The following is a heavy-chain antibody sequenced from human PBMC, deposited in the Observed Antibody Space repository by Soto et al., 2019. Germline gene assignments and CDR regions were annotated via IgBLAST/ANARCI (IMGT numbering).Heavy chain of an antibody. CDR1: GYTFTSYG. CDR2: ISAYNGNT. V-gene: IGHV1-18*01. D-gene: IGHD1-1*01. CDR3: ARDGRGANVDY. J-gene: IGHJ4*02. Sequence: QVQLVQSGAEVKKPGASVKVSCKASGYTFTSYGISWVRQAPGQGLEWMGWISAYNGNTNYAQKLQGRVTMTTDTSTTTGYMELRSRSSDDTAVDYYARDGRGANVDYWGQGTLVTVSS.